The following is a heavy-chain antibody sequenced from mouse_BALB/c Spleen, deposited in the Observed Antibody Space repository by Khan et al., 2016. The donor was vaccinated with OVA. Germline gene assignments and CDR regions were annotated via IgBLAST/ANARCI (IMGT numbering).Heavy chain of an antibody. D-gene: IGHD2-2*01. J-gene: IGHJ3*01. CDR2: IYPGNSDT. CDR1: GYSFTSYW. V-gene: IGHV1-5*01. Sequence: VQLQQSGTVLARPGASVKMSCKASGYSFTSYWMHWVKQRPGQGLEWIGAIYPGNSDTNYNQKFKGKVKLTAVTSASTANMELSSLTNEDPAVYYCTRWGYWFAYWGQGTLVSVSA. CDR3: TRWGYWFAY.